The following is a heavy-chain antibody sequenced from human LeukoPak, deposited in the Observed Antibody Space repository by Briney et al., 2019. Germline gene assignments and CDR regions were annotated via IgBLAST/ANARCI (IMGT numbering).Heavy chain of an antibody. J-gene: IGHJ4*02. CDR3: ARDHYYGSGSYRFDY. D-gene: IGHD3-10*01. V-gene: IGHV1-18*04. CDR2: TSAYNGNT. CDR1: GYTFTSYG. Sequence: GASVKVSCKASGYTFTSYGISWVRQAPGQGLEWVGWTSAYNGNTNYAQKLQGRVTMTTDTSTSTAYMELRSLRSDDTAVYYCARDHYYGSGSYRFDYWGQGTLVTVSS.